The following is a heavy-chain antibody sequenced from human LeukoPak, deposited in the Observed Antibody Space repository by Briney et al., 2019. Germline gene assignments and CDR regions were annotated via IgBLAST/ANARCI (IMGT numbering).Heavy chain of an antibody. Sequence: GAAVKVSCKASGDPFTSYDPYWVRQAPRRRGEWMGCMNVKSGTADYAPKVRGRVTMTRNTSISTAYMKLSSLRPEDTAVYYCARLPGYSGASWGQETLVTVSS. CDR1: GDPFTSYD. CDR3: ARLPGYSGAS. CDR2: MNVKSGTA. J-gene: IGHJ5*02. D-gene: IGHD4/OR15-4a*01. V-gene: IGHV1-8*01.